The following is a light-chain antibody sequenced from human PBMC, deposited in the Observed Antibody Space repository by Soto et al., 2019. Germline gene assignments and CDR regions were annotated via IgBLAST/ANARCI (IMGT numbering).Light chain of an antibody. Sequence: QSVLTQPPSVSGAPGQRVTISCTGSSSNIGAGYDVHWYQQLPGTAPKLLIYGNSNRPSGVPDRFSGSKSGTSASLAITGLQAEDEADYYCQYYDSSLSVGVFGGGTKLTVL. J-gene: IGLJ3*02. CDR1: SSNIGAGYD. CDR2: GNS. V-gene: IGLV1-40*01. CDR3: QYYDSSLSVGV.